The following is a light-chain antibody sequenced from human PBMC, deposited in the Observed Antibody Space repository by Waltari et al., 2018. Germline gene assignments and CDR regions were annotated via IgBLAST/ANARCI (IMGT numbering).Light chain of an antibody. CDR3: QQYNNWPLT. Sequence: EIVMTQSPATLSVSPGERATLSCRASQSVRSNLAWYQQKPGQAPRLLIYVASTRATGIPARFSASGSGTEFTLTISTLQSEDFAVYYCQQYNNWPLTFGGGTKVEIK. CDR1: QSVRSN. J-gene: IGKJ4*01. CDR2: VAS. V-gene: IGKV3-15*01.